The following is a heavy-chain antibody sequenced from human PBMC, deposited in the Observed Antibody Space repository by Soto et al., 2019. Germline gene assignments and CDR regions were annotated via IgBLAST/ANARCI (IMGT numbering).Heavy chain of an antibody. Sequence: EVQLVESGGGMVQPGGSLRVSCAASGFTLSSYSMHWVRQAPGKGLEWVSYLSGSGGTIYYADSVKGRFTISRDNAKNSPAVQMNSLRDEDTAVYFCARETGLRSSGWSYYFDFWGQGTRVTVSS. D-gene: IGHD6-19*01. J-gene: IGHJ4*02. CDR3: ARETGLRSSGWSYYFDF. CDR1: GFTLSSYS. V-gene: IGHV3-48*02. CDR2: LSGSGGTI.